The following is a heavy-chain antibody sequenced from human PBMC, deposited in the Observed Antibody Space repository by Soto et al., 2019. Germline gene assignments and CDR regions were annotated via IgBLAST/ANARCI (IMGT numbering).Heavy chain of an antibody. CDR2: ISYDGSNK. Sequence: GGSLRLSCAASGFTFSSYGMHWVRQAPGKGLEWVAVISYDGSNKYYADSVKGRFTISRDNSKNTLYLQMNSLRAEDTAVYYCARDRVVVVPAAGYFDYWGQGTLVTVSS. V-gene: IGHV3-30*03. CDR3: ARDRVVVVPAAGYFDY. CDR1: GFTFSSYG. J-gene: IGHJ4*02. D-gene: IGHD2-2*01.